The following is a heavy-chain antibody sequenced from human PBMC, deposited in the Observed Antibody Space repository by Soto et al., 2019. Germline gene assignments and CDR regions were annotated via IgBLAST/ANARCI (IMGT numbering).Heavy chain of an antibody. CDR1: GYTFTSYY. CDR2: INPSGGST. CDR3: ASSGPYWYFDL. D-gene: IGHD6-19*01. V-gene: IGHV1-46*01. Sequence: QVQLVQSGAEVKKPGASVKVSCKASGYTFTSYYMHWVRQAPGQGLEWMGIINPSGGSTIYAQKFQGRVTMTRDTSTSTVYMELRSLRSEDTAVYYCASSGPYWYFDLWGRGTLVTVSS. J-gene: IGHJ2*01.